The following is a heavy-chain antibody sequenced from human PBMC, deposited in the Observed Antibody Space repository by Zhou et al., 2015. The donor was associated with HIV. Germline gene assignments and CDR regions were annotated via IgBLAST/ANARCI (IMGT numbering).Heavy chain of an antibody. CDR1: GGTFNNYA. Sequence: QVQLVQSGAEVKKPGSSVKVSCKASGGTFNNYAISWVRQAPGQGLEWMGGIIPIFGTANYAQKFQGRVTIIADESTSTAYMELSSLRSEDTAVYYCARGLKVAAAGTMAYWGQGTLVTVSS. CDR3: ARGLKVAAAGTMAY. V-gene: IGHV1-69*12. CDR2: IIPIFGTA. D-gene: IGHD6-13*01. J-gene: IGHJ4*02.